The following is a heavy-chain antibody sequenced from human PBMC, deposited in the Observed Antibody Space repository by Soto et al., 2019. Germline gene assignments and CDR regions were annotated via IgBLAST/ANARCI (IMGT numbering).Heavy chain of an antibody. V-gene: IGHV3-23*01. Sequence: LRRSCAASGFTFRSHALSWFRQAPGTGLEWVSAISSSGGSTYYADSVKGRFTNSRDNSKNTPYLQKNGQSAEDTAVYYCAKDSGSYYRFDYWGQGTLVTVSS. D-gene: IGHD1-26*01. J-gene: IGHJ4*02. CDR2: ISSSGGST. CDR3: AKDSGSYYRFDY. CDR1: GFTFRSHA.